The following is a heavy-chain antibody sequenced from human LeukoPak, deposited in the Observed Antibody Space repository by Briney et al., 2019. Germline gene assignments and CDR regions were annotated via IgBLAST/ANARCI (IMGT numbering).Heavy chain of an antibody. D-gene: IGHD3-22*01. J-gene: IGHJ3*02. V-gene: IGHV3-15*01. CDR2: IKSKTDGGTT. CDR3: TTYYYDRSGYYYHDAFDI. CDR1: GFTVSRNY. Sequence: GGSLRLSCAASGFTVSRNYMSWVRQAPGKGLEWVGRIKSKTDGGTTDYAAPVKGRFTISRDDSKNTLYLQMNSLKTEDTAVYYCTTYYYDRSGYYYHDAFDIWGQGTMVTVSS.